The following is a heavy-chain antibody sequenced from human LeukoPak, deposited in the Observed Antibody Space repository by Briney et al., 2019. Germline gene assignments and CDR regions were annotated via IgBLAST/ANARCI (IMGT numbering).Heavy chain of an antibody. V-gene: IGHV3-30*02. Sequence: TGGSLRLSCAASGFTFSDSCMHWGRQPPGKGLEWVAFIRYDGTNKDYADSVKGRFSISRDNSKNTLYLQMDSLRAEDTALYYCAKEGNWYSLDNWGQGTPVTVSS. J-gene: IGHJ4*02. CDR2: IRYDGTNK. D-gene: IGHD2-21*02. CDR3: AKEGNWYSLDN. CDR1: GFTFSDSC.